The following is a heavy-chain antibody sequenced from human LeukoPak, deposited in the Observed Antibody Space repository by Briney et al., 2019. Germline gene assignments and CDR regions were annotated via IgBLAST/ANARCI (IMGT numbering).Heavy chain of an antibody. J-gene: IGHJ5*02. V-gene: IGHV4-4*07. CDR2: IYISGST. D-gene: IGHD3-10*01. Sequence: PSETLSLTCTVSGSSISSYYLSWIRQPAGKGLEWIGHIYISGSTNYNPSLKSRVTMSVDTSKNQFSLKLSSVTAADTAVYYCASSMVRGLTPDNWFDPWGQGTLVTVSS. CDR1: GSSISSYY. CDR3: ASSMVRGLTPDNWFDP.